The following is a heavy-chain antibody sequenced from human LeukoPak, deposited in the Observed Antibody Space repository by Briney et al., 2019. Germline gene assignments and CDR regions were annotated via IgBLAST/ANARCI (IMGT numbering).Heavy chain of an antibody. D-gene: IGHD2-2*01. CDR2: IRYDGSNK. Sequence: TGGSLRLSCAASGFTFSSYGMHWVRQAPGKGLEWVAFIRYDGSNKYYADSVKGRFTISRDNSKNTLYLQMNSLRAEDTAVYYCAKADRSSTSCYLFDYWGQGTLVTVSS. V-gene: IGHV3-30*02. CDR1: GFTFSSYG. J-gene: IGHJ4*02. CDR3: AKADRSSTSCYLFDY.